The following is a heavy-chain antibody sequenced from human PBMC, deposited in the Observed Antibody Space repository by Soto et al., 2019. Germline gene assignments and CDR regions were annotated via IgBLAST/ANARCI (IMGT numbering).Heavy chain of an antibody. Sequence: ASETLSLTCTVSGGSISSGDYYWSWIRQPPGKGLEWIGYIYYSGSTYYNPSLKSRVTISVDTSKNQFSLKLSSVTAADTAVYYCARATYYDFWSGAPFDPWGQGTLVTVSS. D-gene: IGHD3-3*01. CDR1: GGSISSGDYY. V-gene: IGHV4-30-4*01. CDR2: IYYSGST. J-gene: IGHJ5*02. CDR3: ARATYYDFWSGAPFDP.